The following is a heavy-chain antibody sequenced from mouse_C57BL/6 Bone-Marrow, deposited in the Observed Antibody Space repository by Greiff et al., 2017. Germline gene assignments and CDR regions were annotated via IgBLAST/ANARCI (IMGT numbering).Heavy chain of an antibody. CDR1: GYTFTDYN. V-gene: IGHV1-18*01. Sequence: VQLKQSGPELVKPGASVKIPCKASGYTFTDYNMAWVKQSHGKSLEWIGDINPNNGGTIYNQKFKGKATLTVDKSSSTAYMELRSLTSEDTAVYYCARRLLSWFAYWGQGTLVTVSA. J-gene: IGHJ3*01. D-gene: IGHD2-3*01. CDR2: INPNNGGT. CDR3: ARRLLSWFAY.